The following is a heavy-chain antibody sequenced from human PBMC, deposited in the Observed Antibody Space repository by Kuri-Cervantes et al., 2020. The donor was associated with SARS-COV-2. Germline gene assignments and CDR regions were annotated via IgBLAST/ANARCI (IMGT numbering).Heavy chain of an antibody. Sequence: SEPLSHTCAVSGYSINSGYYWGWLRQPPGKGLEWIGSIYHSGSTYYNPSLKSRVTISVDTSKNQFSLKLSSVTAADTAVYYCARWGYSRGAFDIWGQGTMVTVSS. J-gene: IGHJ3*02. V-gene: IGHV4-38-2*01. CDR2: IYHSGST. D-gene: IGHD5-18*01. CDR1: GYSINSGYY. CDR3: ARWGYSRGAFDI.